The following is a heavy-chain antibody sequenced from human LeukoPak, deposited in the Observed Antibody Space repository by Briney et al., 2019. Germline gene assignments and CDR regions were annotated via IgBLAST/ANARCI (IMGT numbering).Heavy chain of an antibody. D-gene: IGHD1-26*01. V-gene: IGHV4-34*01. Sequence: SETLSLTCAVYGGSFSGYYWSWIRQPPGKGLEWIGEINHSGSTNYNPSLKSRVTISVDTSKNQFSLKLSSVTAADTAVYYCARDKFPLVGATGDDGFDIWGQGTMVTVSS. J-gene: IGHJ3*02. CDR3: ARDKFPLVGATGDDGFDI. CDR2: INHSGST. CDR1: GGSFSGYY.